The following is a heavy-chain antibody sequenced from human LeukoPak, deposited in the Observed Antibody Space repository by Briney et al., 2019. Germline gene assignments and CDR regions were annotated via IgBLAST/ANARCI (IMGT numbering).Heavy chain of an antibody. CDR2: TYYRSKWYN. J-gene: IGHJ6*03. V-gene: IGHV6-1*01. Sequence: SQTLSLTCAISGDSVSSNSAAWNWIRQSPSRGLEWLGRTYYRSKWYNDYAVSVKSRITINPDTSKNQFSLQLNSVTPEDTAVYYCARGTLIAVAGTDFYYYYYMDVWGKGTTVTISS. D-gene: IGHD6-19*01. CDR1: GDSVSSNSAA. CDR3: ARGTLIAVAGTDFYYYYYMDV.